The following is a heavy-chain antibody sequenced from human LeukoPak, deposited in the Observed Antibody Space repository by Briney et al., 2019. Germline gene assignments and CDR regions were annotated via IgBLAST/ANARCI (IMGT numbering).Heavy chain of an antibody. CDR3: AREDYGSGWSFDY. V-gene: IGHV1-8*01. Sequence: ASVKVSCKASGYTFTSYDINWVRQATAQGLEWMGWMNPNSGNTGYAQKFQGRVTMTRNTSISTAYMELSSLRSEDTAVYYCAREDYGSGWSFDYWGQGTLVTVSS. J-gene: IGHJ4*02. D-gene: IGHD6-19*01. CDR1: GYTFTSYD. CDR2: MNPNSGNT.